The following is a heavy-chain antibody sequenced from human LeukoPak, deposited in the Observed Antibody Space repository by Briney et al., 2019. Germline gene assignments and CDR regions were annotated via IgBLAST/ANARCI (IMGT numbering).Heavy chain of an antibody. CDR2: ISSSGSTI. V-gene: IGHV3-48*03. Sequence: GGSLRLSCAASGFTFSSYEMNWVRQAPGRGLEWVSYISSSGSTIYYADSVKGRFTISRDNAKNTLNLQMNSLRAEDTAVYYCARDLGQYYDTSDNWFDPWGQGTLVTVSS. CDR3: ARDLGQYYDTSDNWFDP. J-gene: IGHJ5*02. CDR1: GFTFSSYE. D-gene: IGHD3-22*01.